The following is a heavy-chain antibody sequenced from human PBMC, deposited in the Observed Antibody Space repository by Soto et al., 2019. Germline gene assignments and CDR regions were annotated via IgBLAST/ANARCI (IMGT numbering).Heavy chain of an antibody. CDR1: GGSISSSNYY. CDR3: AKGAGKWADY. Sequence: ASETLSLTCTVSGGSISSSNYYWGRIRQPPGKGLEWIGSIYYSGSTYYNPSLKSRVTISVDTSKNQFSLKLTSVTAADTAVYHCAKGAGKWADYWGQGTLVTVSS. J-gene: IGHJ4*02. V-gene: IGHV4-39*01. D-gene: IGHD6-19*01. CDR2: IYYSGST.